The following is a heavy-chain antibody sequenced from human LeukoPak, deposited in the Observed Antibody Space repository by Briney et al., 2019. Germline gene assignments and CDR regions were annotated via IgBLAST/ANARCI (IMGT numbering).Heavy chain of an antibody. V-gene: IGHV1-24*01. CDR3: ARVGYSGSYSAFDI. CDR2: FDPEDGET. CDR1: GYTLTELS. D-gene: IGHD1-26*01. Sequence: GASVKVSCKVSGYTLTELSMHWVRQAPGKGLEWMGGFDPEDGETIYAQKFQGRVTMTEDTSTDTAYMELSSLRSEDTAVYYCARVGYSGSYSAFDIWGQGTMVTVSS. J-gene: IGHJ3*02.